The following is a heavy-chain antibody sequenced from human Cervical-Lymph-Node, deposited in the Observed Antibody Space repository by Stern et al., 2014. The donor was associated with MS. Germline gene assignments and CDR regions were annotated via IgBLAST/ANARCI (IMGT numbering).Heavy chain of an antibody. V-gene: IGHV3-53*01. CDR2: ITNVGST. D-gene: IGHD1-1*01. CDR3: ARDTSSPERSDW. J-gene: IGHJ4*02. Sequence: VQLVESGGGVFQPGGSLRLSCTASGFPVSRDYMTWVRQAPGKGLEWVSLITNVGSTFYTDSVKGRFTIYRDDSKNTVYLHMTSLRAEDTAMYYCARDTSSPERSDWWGQGTLVTVSS. CDR1: GFPVSRDY.